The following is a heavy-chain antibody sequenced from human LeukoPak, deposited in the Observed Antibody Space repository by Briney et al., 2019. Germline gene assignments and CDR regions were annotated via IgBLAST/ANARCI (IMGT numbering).Heavy chain of an antibody. D-gene: IGHD6-13*01. V-gene: IGHV5-51*01. CDR2: IYPGDSDT. CDR1: GYSFTSYW. J-gene: IGHJ5*02. CDR3: ARRLPSYSSSWYWFDP. Sequence: GESLKISCKGSGYSFTSYWIGWVRQMPGKGLEWMGIIYPGDSDTRYSPSSQGQVTISADKSISTAYLQWSSLKASDTAMYYCARRLPSYSSSWYWFDPWGQGTLVTVSS.